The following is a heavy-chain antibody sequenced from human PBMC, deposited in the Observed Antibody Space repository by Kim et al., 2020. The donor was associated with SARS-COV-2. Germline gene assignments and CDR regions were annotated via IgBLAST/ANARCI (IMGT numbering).Heavy chain of an antibody. CDR1: GRSFSGYY. Sequence: SETLSLTCAVSGRSFSGYYWSWIRQPPGKGLEWIGEINHSGSTNYNPSLKSRVTISVDTSKNQFSLKLSSVTAADTAVYYCARAPYSSSWSLRATAFDIWGQGTMVTVSS. CDR3: ARAPYSSSWSLRATAFDI. D-gene: IGHD6-13*01. J-gene: IGHJ3*02. V-gene: IGHV4-34*01. CDR2: INHSGST.